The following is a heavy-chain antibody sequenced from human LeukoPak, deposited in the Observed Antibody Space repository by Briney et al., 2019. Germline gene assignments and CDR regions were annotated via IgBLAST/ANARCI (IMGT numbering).Heavy chain of an antibody. D-gene: IGHD3-22*01. J-gene: IGHJ4*02. Sequence: GGSLRLSCAASGFTFSSYAMSWVRQAPGKGLEWVSAISGSGGSTYYADSVKGRFTISRDNSKNTLYLQMNSLRAEDTAVYYCAKVQYYYDSSGYQPFDYWGRGTLVTVSS. CDR3: AKVQYYYDSSGYQPFDY. CDR2: ISGSGGST. V-gene: IGHV3-23*01. CDR1: GFTFSSYA.